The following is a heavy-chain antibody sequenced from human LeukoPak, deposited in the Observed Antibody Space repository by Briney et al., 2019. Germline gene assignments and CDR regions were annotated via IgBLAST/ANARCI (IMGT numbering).Heavy chain of an antibody. CDR1: GFTFSSYS. Sequence: GGSLRLSCAASGFTFSSYSMNWVRQAPGKGLEWVSSISSGSSYIYYADSVKGRFTISRDNAKNSQYLQMNSLSAEGTAVYYCACTSGYDFSSYYYYYMDVWGKGTTVTVSS. D-gene: IGHD5-12*01. J-gene: IGHJ6*03. CDR2: ISSGSSYI. CDR3: ACTSGYDFSSYYYYYMDV. V-gene: IGHV3-21*01.